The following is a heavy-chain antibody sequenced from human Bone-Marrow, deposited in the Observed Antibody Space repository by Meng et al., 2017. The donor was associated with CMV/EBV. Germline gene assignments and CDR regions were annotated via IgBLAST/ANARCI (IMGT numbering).Heavy chain of an antibody. D-gene: IGHD6-6*01. J-gene: IGHJ5*02. Sequence: SETLSLTCAVYGGSFSGYYWSWLRQPPGKGLEWIGEINHSGSTNYNPSLKSRVTISVDTSKNKFSLKLSSVTAADTAVYYCAREVSSSYNWFDPWGQGTLVTVSS. CDR2: INHSGST. CDR3: AREVSSSYNWFDP. V-gene: IGHV4-34*01. CDR1: GGSFSGYY.